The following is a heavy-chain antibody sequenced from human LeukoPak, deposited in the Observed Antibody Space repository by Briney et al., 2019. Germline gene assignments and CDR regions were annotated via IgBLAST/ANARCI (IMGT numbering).Heavy chain of an antibody. D-gene: IGHD1-26*01. CDR1: GGSISSYY. V-gene: IGHV4-4*07. CDR3: ARDNLQWELSGYFDY. Sequence: SSETLSLTCTVSGGSISSYYWSWIRQPAGKGLKWIGRIYTSGSTNYNPSLKSRVTMSVDTSKNQFSLKLSSVTAADTAVYYCARDNLQWELSGYFDYWGQGTLVTVSS. CDR2: IYTSGST. J-gene: IGHJ4*02.